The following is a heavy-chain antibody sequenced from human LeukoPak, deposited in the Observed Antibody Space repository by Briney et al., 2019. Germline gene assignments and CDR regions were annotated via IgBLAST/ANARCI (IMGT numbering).Heavy chain of an antibody. CDR2: IYYSGST. CDR1: GFTFSSYW. V-gene: IGHV4-39*07. CDR3: AREALTVAGSSFDY. J-gene: IGHJ4*02. Sequence: GSLRLSCAASGFTFSSYWMSWVRQPPGKGLEWIGSIYYSGSTYYNPSLKSRVTISVDTSKNQFSLKLSSVTAADTAVYYCAREALTVAGSSFDYWGQGTLVTVSS. D-gene: IGHD6-19*01.